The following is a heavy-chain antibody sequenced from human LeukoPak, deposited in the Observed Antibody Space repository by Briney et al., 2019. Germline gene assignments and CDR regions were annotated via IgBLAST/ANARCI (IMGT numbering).Heavy chain of an antibody. CDR3: ARHAYYDILTGYYTNYFDY. J-gene: IGHJ4*02. Sequence: SETLSLTCTVSGGSISSSSYYWGWIRQPPGKGLEWIGSIYYSGSTYYNPSLKSRVTISVDTSKNQFSLKLSSVTAADTAVYYCARHAYYDILTGYYTNYFDYWGQGTLVTVSS. CDR1: GGSISSSSYY. D-gene: IGHD3-9*01. V-gene: IGHV4-39*01. CDR2: IYYSGST.